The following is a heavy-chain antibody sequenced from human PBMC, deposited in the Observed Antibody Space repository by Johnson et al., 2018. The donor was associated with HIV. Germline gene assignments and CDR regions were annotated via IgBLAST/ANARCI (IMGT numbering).Heavy chain of an antibody. D-gene: IGHD3-3*01. V-gene: IGHV3-43D*03. CDR2: ISWDGGRT. Sequence: VQLVESRGVLVQPGGSLRLSCAASGFTFDDYAMHWVRQAPGKGLEWVSLISWDGGRTYYGDSVKGRFTISRDNRKNSLYLQMNSLRVEDTALYYCMRSGLGAFDIWGQGTMVTVSS. J-gene: IGHJ3*02. CDR3: MRSGLGAFDI. CDR1: GFTFDDYA.